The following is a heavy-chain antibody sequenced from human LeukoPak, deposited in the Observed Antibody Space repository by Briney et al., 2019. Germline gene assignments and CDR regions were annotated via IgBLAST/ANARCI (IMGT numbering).Heavy chain of an antibody. CDR3: ARVTTIPAYDAFDI. D-gene: IGHD4-17*01. CDR2: ISYDGSNK. CDR1: GFTFSSYG. Sequence: PGGSLRLSCAASGFTFSSYGMHWVRQAPGKGLEWVAVISYDGSNKYYADSVKGRSTISRDNSKSTLYLQMNSLRVEDTAVYYCARVTTIPAYDAFDIWGQGTVVTVSS. J-gene: IGHJ3*02. V-gene: IGHV3-30*03.